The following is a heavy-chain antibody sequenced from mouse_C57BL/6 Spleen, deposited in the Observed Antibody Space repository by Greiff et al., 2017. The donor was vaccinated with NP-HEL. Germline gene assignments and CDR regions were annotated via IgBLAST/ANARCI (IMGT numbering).Heavy chain of an antibody. D-gene: IGHD1-1*01. Sequence: QVQLQQPGAELVRPGSSVKLSCKASGYTFTSYWMDWVKQRPGQGLEWIGNIYPSDSETPYNQKFKDKATLTVDKSSSTAYMQLSSLTSEDSAVYYCARGGGSRENYFDYWGQGTTLTVSS. CDR3: ARGGGSRENYFDY. V-gene: IGHV1-61*01. J-gene: IGHJ2*01. CDR1: GYTFTSYW. CDR2: IYPSDSET.